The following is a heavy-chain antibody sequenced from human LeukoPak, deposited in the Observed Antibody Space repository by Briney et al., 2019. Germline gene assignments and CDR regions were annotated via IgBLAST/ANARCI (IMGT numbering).Heavy chain of an antibody. CDR2: INHSGST. Sequence: SETLSLTCSVSGGSIGSSSYYWSRIRQPPGKGLEWIGEINHSGSTNYNPSLKSRVTISVDTSKNQFSLKLSSVTAADTAVYYCARGSNYYDSGKGWFDPWGQGTLVTVSS. CDR3: ARGSNYYDSGKGWFDP. D-gene: IGHD3-10*01. J-gene: IGHJ5*02. V-gene: IGHV4-39*07. CDR1: GGSIGSSSYY.